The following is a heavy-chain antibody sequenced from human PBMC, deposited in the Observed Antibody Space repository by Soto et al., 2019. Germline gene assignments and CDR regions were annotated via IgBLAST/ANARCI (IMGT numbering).Heavy chain of an antibody. V-gene: IGHV1-3*01. CDR3: ARGENTAMVIDYYDSSGYGFDP. J-gene: IGHJ5*02. CDR1: GYTFTSYA. Sequence: ASVKVSCKASGYTFTSYAMHWVRQAPGQRLEWMGWINAGNGNTKYSQKFQGRVTITRDTSASTAYMELSSLRSEDTAVYYCARGENTAMVIDYYDSSGYGFDPWGQGTLVTVSS. CDR2: INAGNGNT. D-gene: IGHD3-22*01.